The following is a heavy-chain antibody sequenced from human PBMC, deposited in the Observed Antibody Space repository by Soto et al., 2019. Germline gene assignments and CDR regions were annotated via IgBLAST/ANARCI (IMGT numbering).Heavy chain of an antibody. CDR1: GGSFSGYY. J-gene: IGHJ4*02. Sequence: QVQLQQWGAGLLKPSETLSLTCAVYGGSFSGYYWSWIRQPPGKGLEWIGEINHSGSTNYNPSLKSRVTLSVDTSKNQFSLKLSSVTAADTAVYYCARSGYSSIRTTLDYWGQGTLVTVSS. CDR3: ARSGYSSIRTTLDY. D-gene: IGHD6-13*01. V-gene: IGHV4-34*01. CDR2: INHSGST.